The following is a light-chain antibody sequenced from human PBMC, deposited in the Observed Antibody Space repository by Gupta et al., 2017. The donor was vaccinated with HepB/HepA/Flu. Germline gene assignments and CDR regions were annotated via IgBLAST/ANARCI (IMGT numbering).Light chain of an antibody. J-gene: IGLJ3*02. V-gene: IGLV1-47*01. Sequence: QSVSTQPPSASETPGLRVTISCSGGNSNIGLNHVYWYQQLAGAAPKLLIFASNQRPSGVPERFAASESGTSASLVIGGLRSEDEGDYYCATWDDKLSGWVFGGGTKLTVL. CDR3: ATWDDKLSGWV. CDR1: NSNIGLNH. CDR2: ASN.